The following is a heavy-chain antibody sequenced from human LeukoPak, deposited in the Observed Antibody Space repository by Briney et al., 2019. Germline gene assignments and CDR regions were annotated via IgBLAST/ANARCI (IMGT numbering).Heavy chain of an antibody. J-gene: IGHJ4*02. D-gene: IGHD2-2*01. CDR2: ISYDGSNK. CDR3: ARDLSGDIVVVPAAMCLDY. Sequence: GGSLRLSCAASGFTFSSYAMHWVRQAPGKGLEWVAVISYDGSNKYYADSVKGRFTISRDNSKNTLYLQMNSLRAEDTAVYYCARDLSGDIVVVPAAMCLDYWGQGTLVTVSS. V-gene: IGHV3-30-3*01. CDR1: GFTFSSYA.